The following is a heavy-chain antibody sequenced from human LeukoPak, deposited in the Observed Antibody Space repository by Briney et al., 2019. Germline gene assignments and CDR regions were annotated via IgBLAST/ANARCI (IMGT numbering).Heavy chain of an antibody. CDR2: INPSGSGT. D-gene: IGHD3-22*01. J-gene: IGHJ4*02. CDR1: GYTFTSYY. Sequence: ASVKVSCKASGYTFTSYYMHWVRQAPGQGLGLEGVINPSGSGTSYAQKFKGRVTMTRDMSTSTVYMELSSLRSEDTAVYYCARDPTPLTAYYYDSSGAFDFWGQGTLVTVSS. CDR3: ARDPTPLTAYYYDSSGAFDF. V-gene: IGHV1-46*01.